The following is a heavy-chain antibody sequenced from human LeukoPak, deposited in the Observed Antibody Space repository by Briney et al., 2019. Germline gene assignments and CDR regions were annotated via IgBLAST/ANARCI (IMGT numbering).Heavy chain of an antibody. V-gene: IGHV2-70*11. Sequence: SGPTLVNPTQTLTLTCTFSGFSLSTSGMCVSWIRQPPGKALEWLARIDWDGDKWYSTSLKTRLTISKDTSKNQVVLTMTNMDSVDTATYYCARKGSAWNYFDYWGQGALVTVSS. CDR1: GFSLSTSGMC. CDR2: IDWDGDK. CDR3: ARKGSAWNYFDY. D-gene: IGHD6-19*01. J-gene: IGHJ4*02.